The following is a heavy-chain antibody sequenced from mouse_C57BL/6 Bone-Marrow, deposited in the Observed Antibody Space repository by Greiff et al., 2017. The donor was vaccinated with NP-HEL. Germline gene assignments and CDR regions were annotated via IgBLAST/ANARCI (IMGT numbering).Heavy chain of an antibody. V-gene: IGHV1-26*01. J-gene: IGHJ2*01. Sequence: VQLQQSGPELVKPGASVKISCKASGYTFTDYYMNWVKQSHGKSLEWIGDINPNNGGTSYNQKFKGKATLTVDKSSSTAYMELRSLTSEDSAVYYCAREGEITTVVAPFDYWGQGTTLTVSS. CDR3: AREGEITTVVAPFDY. CDR1: GYTFTDYY. D-gene: IGHD1-1*01. CDR2: INPNNGGT.